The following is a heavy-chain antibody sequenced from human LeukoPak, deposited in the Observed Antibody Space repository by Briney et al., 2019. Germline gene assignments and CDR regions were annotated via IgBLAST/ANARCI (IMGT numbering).Heavy chain of an antibody. V-gene: IGHV4-34*01. CDR1: GGSFSGYY. J-gene: IGHJ5*02. CDR3: ARGPRIAVAGKRSWFDP. Sequence: SETLSLTCAVYGGSFSGYYWSWIRQPPGKGLEWIGEINHSGSTNYNPSLKSRVTISVDTSKNQFSLKLSSVTAADTAVYYCARGPRIAVAGKRSWFDPWGQGTLVTVSS. D-gene: IGHD6-19*01. CDR2: INHSGST.